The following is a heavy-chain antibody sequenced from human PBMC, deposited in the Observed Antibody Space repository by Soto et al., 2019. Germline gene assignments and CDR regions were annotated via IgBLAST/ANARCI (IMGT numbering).Heavy chain of an antibody. CDR1: GESFSNHY. V-gene: IGHV4-34*01. Sequence: QVQLQQWGAGVLRPSETLSLTCAVYGESFSNHYWTWIRQSPGKGLEWVGEINYSGSTRYNWSLGSLVTISVDTSKNQFSLMVTSVTAEETAVYYCARVVVYRDVGLADGMDVWGQGTTVTVSS. CDR2: INYSGST. CDR3: ARVVVYRDVGLADGMDV. J-gene: IGHJ6*02. D-gene: IGHD3-22*01.